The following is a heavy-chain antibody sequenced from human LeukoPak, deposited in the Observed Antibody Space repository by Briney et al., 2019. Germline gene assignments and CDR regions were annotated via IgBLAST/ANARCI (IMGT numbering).Heavy chain of an antibody. CDR1: GYTFTGYY. D-gene: IGHD5-24*01. J-gene: IGHJ4*02. V-gene: IGHV1-2*02. CDR2: INPNSGGT. CDR3: ARDGGDGYNLIDY. Sequence: ASVKVSCKASGYTFTGYYMHWVRQAPGQGLEWMGWINPNSGGTNYAQKFQGRVTMTRDTSISTAYMELSRLRSDDTAVYYCARDGGDGYNLIDYWGQGTLVTVSS.